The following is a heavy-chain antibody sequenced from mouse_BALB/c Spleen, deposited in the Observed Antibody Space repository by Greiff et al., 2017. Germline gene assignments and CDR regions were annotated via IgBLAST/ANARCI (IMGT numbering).Heavy chain of an antibody. J-gene: IGHJ2*01. CDR3: TYYGSSYDYFDY. V-gene: IGHV14-4*02. CDR2: IDPENGDT. Sequence: VQLKQSGAELVRSGASVKLSCTASGFNIKDYYMHWVKQRPEQGLEWIGWIDPENGDTEYAPKFQGKATMTADTSSNTAYLQLSSLTSEDTAVYYCTYYGSSYDYFDYWGQGTTLTVSS. CDR1: GFNIKDYY. D-gene: IGHD1-1*01.